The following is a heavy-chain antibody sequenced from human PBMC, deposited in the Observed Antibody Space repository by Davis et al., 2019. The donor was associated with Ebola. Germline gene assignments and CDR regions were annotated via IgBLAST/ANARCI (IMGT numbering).Heavy chain of an antibody. CDR2: ISGSGGST. CDR1: GFTFSSYA. J-gene: IGHJ5*02. Sequence: GESLKISCAASGFTFSSYAMSWVRQAPGKGLEWVSAISGSGGSTYYADSVKGRFTISRDNSKNTLYLQMNSLRAEDTAVYYCPKDRHIVVVPAASEYNWFDPWGQGTLVTVSS. D-gene: IGHD2-2*01. V-gene: IGHV3-23*01. CDR3: PKDRHIVVVPAASEYNWFDP.